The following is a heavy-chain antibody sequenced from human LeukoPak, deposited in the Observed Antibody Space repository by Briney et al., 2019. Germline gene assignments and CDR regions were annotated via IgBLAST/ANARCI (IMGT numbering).Heavy chain of an antibody. CDR3: ARVRDSGYDSYLDY. CDR2: IYYSGST. D-gene: IGHD5-12*01. Sequence: PSETLSLTCTVSGGSISSYYWSWIRQPPGKGLEWIGYIYYSGSTNYNPSLKSRVTISVDTSKNQFSLKLSSVTAADTAVYYCARVRDSGYDSYLDYWGQGTLVTVSS. J-gene: IGHJ4*02. V-gene: IGHV4-59*01. CDR1: GGSISSYY.